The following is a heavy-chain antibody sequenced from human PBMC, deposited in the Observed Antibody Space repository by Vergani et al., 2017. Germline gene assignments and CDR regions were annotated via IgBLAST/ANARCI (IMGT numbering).Heavy chain of an antibody. CDR1: GGSVSSGSYY. D-gene: IGHD3-3*01. V-gene: IGHV4-61*01. J-gene: IGHJ6*02. CDR2: IYYSGST. Sequence: QVQLQESGPGLVKPSETLSLTCTVSGGSVSSGSYYWSWIRQPPGKGLEWIGYIYYSGSTNYNPSLKSRVTISVDTSKNQFSLKLSSVTAADTAVYYCARVFGYCMDVWGQGTTVTVSS. CDR3: ARVFGYCMDV.